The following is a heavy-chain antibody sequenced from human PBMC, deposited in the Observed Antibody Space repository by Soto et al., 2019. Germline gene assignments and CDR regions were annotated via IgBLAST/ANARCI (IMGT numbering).Heavy chain of an antibody. CDR3: ARAGVYYYYYMDV. V-gene: IGHV4-59*01. Sequence: SETLSLTCTVSGGSISSYYWSWIRQPPGKGLEWIGYIYYSGSTNYNPSLKSRVTISVDTSKNQFSLKLSSVTAADTAVYYCARAGVYYYYYMDVWGKGTTVTVS. D-gene: IGHD7-27*01. CDR2: IYYSGST. J-gene: IGHJ6*03. CDR1: GGSISSYY.